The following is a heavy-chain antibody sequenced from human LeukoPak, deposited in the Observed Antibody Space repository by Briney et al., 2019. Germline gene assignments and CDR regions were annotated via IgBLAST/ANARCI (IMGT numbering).Heavy chain of an antibody. CDR3: ARARVDTAMAEDFDY. CDR2: MNPNSGNT. V-gene: IGHV1-8*01. D-gene: IGHD5-18*01. Sequence: ASVKVSCKASGYTFTSYDINWVRQATGQGLEWMGWMNPNSGNTGYAQKFQGRVTMTRNTSISTAYRELSSLRSEDTAVYYCARARVDTAMAEDFDYWSQGTLVTVSS. CDR1: GYTFTSYD. J-gene: IGHJ4*02.